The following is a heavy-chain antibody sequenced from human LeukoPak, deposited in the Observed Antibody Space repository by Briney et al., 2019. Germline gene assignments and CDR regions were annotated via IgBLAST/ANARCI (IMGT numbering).Heavy chain of an antibody. CDR3: ARDLGYCSGGSCYSRGMDV. V-gene: IGHV1-18*01. Sequence: ASVKVSCKASGYTFTSYGISWVRQAPGQGLEWMGWISAYNGNTDYAQKLQGRVTMTTDTSTSTAYMELRSLRSDDTAVHYCARDLGYCSGGSCYSRGMDVWGQGTTVTVSS. D-gene: IGHD2-15*01. J-gene: IGHJ6*02. CDR2: ISAYNGNT. CDR1: GYTFTSYG.